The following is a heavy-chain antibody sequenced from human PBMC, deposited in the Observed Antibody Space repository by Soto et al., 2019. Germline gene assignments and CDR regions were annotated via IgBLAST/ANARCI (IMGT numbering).Heavy chain of an antibody. J-gene: IGHJ6*02. CDR2: ISAYNGNS. D-gene: IGHD2-2*01. CDR3: ARIADCSTTSSSFPSRFHVRGYYDYYGLDV. Sequence: QVQLVQSGAEVKKPGASVKVTCKASAYTFTSYGITWVRQAPGQGLEWVGWISAYNGNSNYAQKYEGRVTMTTDTSTRTASRELSSLRSDDTAVYYCARIADCSTTSSSFPSRFHVRGYYDYYGLDVWGQGTTITVSS. V-gene: IGHV1-18*04. CDR1: AYTFTSYG.